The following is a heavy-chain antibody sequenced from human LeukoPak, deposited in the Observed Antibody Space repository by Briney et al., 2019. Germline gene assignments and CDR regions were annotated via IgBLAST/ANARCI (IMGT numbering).Heavy chain of an antibody. Sequence: GGSLRLSCAASGFTFSSYSMNWVRQAPGKGLEWVSSISSSSSYIYYADSVKGRFTISRDNAKNSLYLQMNSLRAEDTAVYYCAREADIVVVPAAKGGYYYYGMDVWGQGTTVTASS. CDR2: ISSSSSYI. CDR3: AREADIVVVPAAKGGYYYYGMDV. CDR1: GFTFSSYS. V-gene: IGHV3-21*01. D-gene: IGHD2-2*01. J-gene: IGHJ6*02.